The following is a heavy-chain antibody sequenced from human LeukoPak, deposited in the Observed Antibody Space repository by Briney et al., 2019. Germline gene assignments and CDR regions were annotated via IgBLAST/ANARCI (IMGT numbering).Heavy chain of an antibody. CDR2: IIPILGIA. CDR3: ASRSGYCSGGSCYSVEDY. J-gene: IGHJ4*02. V-gene: IGHV1-69*04. D-gene: IGHD2-15*01. Sequence: GASVKVSCKASGGTFSSYAISWVRQAPGQGLEWMGRIIPILGIANYAQKFQGRVTITADKSTSTAYMELSSLRSEDTAVYYCASRSGYCSGGSCYSVEDYWGQGTLVTVSS. CDR1: GGTFSSYA.